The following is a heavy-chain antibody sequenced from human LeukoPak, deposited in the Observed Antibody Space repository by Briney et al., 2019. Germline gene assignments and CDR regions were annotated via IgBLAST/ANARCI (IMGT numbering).Heavy chain of an antibody. D-gene: IGHD2-15*01. Sequence: QPGRSLRLSCAASGFTFSSYAMHWVRQAPGKGLEWVAVISYDGSNKYYADSVKGRFTISRDNSKNTLYLQMNSLRAEDTAVYYCARDSSGFDFWGQGTLVTVSS. J-gene: IGHJ4*02. CDR1: GFTFSSYA. V-gene: IGHV3-30*04. CDR3: ARDSSGFDF. CDR2: ISYDGSNK.